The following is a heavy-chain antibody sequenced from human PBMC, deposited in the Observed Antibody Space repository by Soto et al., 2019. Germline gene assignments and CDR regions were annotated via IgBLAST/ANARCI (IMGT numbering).Heavy chain of an antibody. D-gene: IGHD3-10*01. CDR2: IYYSGST. J-gene: IGHJ4*02. CDR3: ARRVYGSGSYYKYHFDY. V-gene: IGHV4-59*01. Sequence: SETLSLTCTVSGDSMSYYFWSWIRQPPGKGLEWIGYIYYSGSTNYNPSLKSRVTISVDTSKNQFSLKLTSVTAADTAVYYCARRVYGSGSYYKYHFDYWGQGSLVTV. CDR1: GDSMSYYF.